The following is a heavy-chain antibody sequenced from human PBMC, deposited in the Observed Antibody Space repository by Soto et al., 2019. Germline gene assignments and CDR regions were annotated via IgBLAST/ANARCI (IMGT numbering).Heavy chain of an antibody. CDR3: ARKGLGPLYGLVDV. CDR2: VHHNLGA. V-gene: IGHV4-59*08. CDR1: GGSISSYY. J-gene: IGHJ6*02. Sequence: QVQLQESGPGLVKPSETMSLSCTVSGGSISSYYWSWFRQSPGKRMEWIGYVHHNLGASYNPSLHSRGAISLDTSKSQFSLQVTSVTDTDMAVYYSARKGLGPLYGLVDVWGQGTTVTVSS. D-gene: IGHD2-2*02.